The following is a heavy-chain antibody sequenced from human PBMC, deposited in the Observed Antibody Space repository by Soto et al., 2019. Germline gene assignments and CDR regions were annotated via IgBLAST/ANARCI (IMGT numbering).Heavy chain of an antibody. CDR3: ARSATKNTNNWFAP. Sequence: PPETLSLTCTVSGGSISSYYWSWIRQPPGKGLEWIGYIYYSGSTNYNPSLKSRVTISVDTSKNQFSLKLSSVTAADTAVYYCARSATKNTNNWFAPWGQGTLVTVSS. V-gene: IGHV4-59*01. J-gene: IGHJ5*02. D-gene: IGHD1-26*01. CDR1: GGSISSYY. CDR2: IYYSGST.